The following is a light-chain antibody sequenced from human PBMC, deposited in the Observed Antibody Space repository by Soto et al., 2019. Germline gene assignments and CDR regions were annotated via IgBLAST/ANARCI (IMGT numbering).Light chain of an antibody. Sequence: QSVLTQPASVSGSPGQSITISCTGTSSDVGSYSLVSWYQQHPGKAPKLMIYEVSKRPSGVSNRFSASKSDNTASLTISGLQAEDEADYYCCSYAGSTTLYVFGSGTKLTVL. J-gene: IGLJ1*01. CDR1: SSDVGSYSL. V-gene: IGLV2-23*02. CDR3: CSYAGSTTLYV. CDR2: EVS.